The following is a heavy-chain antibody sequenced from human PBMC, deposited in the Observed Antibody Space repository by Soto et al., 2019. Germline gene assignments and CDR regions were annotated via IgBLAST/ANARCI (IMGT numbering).Heavy chain of an antibody. V-gene: IGHV3-23*01. CDR3: AKEPVDYSNRDYYFDY. CDR1: GFTFSSYA. CDR2: ISGSGGST. Sequence: EVQLLESGGGLVQPGGSLRLSCAASGFTFSSYAMSWVRQAPGKGLEWVSAISGSGGSTYYADSVKGRFTISRDNSKNTLYLQMNSLRAEDTAVYYCAKEPVDYSNRDYYFDYWGQGTLVTVSS. J-gene: IGHJ4*02. D-gene: IGHD4-4*01.